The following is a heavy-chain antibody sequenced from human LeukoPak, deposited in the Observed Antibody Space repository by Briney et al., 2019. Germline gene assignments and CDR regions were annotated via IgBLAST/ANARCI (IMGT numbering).Heavy chain of an antibody. CDR1: GGSISSGGYS. CDR2: MYYSGST. V-gene: IGHV4-30-4*07. J-gene: IGHJ3*02. CDR3: ATWASGSDSAFDI. D-gene: IGHD3-10*01. Sequence: SETLSLTCAVSGGSISSGGYSWSWIRQPPGKGLEWIGYMYYSGSTYYNPSLKSRVTISVDTSKNQFSLKLSSVTAADTAVYYCATWASGSDSAFDIWGQGTKVIVSS.